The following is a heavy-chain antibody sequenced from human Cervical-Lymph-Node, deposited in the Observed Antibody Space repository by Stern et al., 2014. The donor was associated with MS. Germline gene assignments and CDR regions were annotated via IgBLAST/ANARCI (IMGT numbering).Heavy chain of an antibody. J-gene: IGHJ6*02. CDR2: INPSGGST. CDR3: AREVAGHRLGMMDV. Sequence: VQLLQSGAEVKTPGASVKLSCKASGYTFTSYYIHWVRQAPGLGLEWMGIINPSGGSTSYAQKFQGRVTMTRDTSTSTVYMELSSLRSEDTAVYYCAREVAGHRLGMMDVWGQGTSVTVSS. CDR1: GYTFTSYY. D-gene: IGHD6-19*01. V-gene: IGHV1-46*01.